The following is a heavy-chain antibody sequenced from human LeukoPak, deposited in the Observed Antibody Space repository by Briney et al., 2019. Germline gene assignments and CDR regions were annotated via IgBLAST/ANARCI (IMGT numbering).Heavy chain of an antibody. J-gene: IGHJ6*03. CDR2: TYYRSKWYN. CDR1: GDSVSSNSAA. D-gene: IGHD3-22*01. Sequence: SQTLSLTCAISGDSVSSNSAAWNWIRQSPSRGLEWLGRTYYRSKWYNDYAVSVKSRLTINPDTSKNQFSLQLNSVTPEDTAVYYCARDLPFVVPRSLGYYDSSGYVGTSSGYYYMDVWGKGTTVTVSS. CDR3: ARDLPFVVPRSLGYYDSSGYVGTSSGYYYMDV. V-gene: IGHV6-1*01.